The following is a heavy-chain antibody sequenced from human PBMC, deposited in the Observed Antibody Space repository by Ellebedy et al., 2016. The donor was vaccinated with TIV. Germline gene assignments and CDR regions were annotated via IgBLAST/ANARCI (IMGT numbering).Heavy chain of an antibody. CDR3: ARDQGWAYPGSTRFDY. CDR2: ISSGSSTR. D-gene: IGHD1-1*01. Sequence: GESLKISCAASGFTFSSYSMNWVRQAPGKGLEWVSYISSGSSTRYFADSVKGRFTISRDNDKNSLYLQMSSLRAEDTAVYYCARDQGWAYPGSTRFDYWGQGTLVTVCS. V-gene: IGHV3-48*01. CDR1: GFTFSSYS. J-gene: IGHJ4*03.